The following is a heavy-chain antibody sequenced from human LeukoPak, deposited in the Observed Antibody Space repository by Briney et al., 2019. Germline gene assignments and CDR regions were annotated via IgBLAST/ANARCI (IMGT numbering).Heavy chain of an antibody. CDR1: GFTFSSDT. CDR3: AKDRGDYAAQSRCDP. Sequence: PGGSLRLSCAPSGFTFSSDTMSWVRQAPGKGLEWVSDISGSGYRTYYADSVKGRFTISRDNSKNTLYLQMNSLRAEDTAVYYCAKDRGDYAAQSRCDPWGQGTLVTVS. J-gene: IGHJ5*02. CDR2: ISGSGYRT. V-gene: IGHV3-23*01. D-gene: IGHD4-17*01.